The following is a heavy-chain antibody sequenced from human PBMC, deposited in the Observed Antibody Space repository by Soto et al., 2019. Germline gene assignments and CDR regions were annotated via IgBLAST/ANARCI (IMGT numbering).Heavy chain of an antibody. CDR3: ARVRVDYYDSSGYYLFDY. CDR2: IYYSGST. CDR1: GGSISSGDYY. V-gene: IGHV4-30-4*01. J-gene: IGHJ4*02. D-gene: IGHD3-22*01. Sequence: SETLSLTCTVSGGSISSGDYYWSWIRQPPGKGLEWIGYIYYSGSTYYNPSLKSRVTISVDTSKNQFSLKLSSVSAADTAVYYCARVRVDYYDSSGYYLFDYWGQGTLVTVSS.